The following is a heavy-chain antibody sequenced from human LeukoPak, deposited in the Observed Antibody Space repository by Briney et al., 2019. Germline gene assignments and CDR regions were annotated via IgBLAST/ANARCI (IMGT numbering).Heavy chain of an antibody. D-gene: IGHD6-13*01. CDR3: ARPGAGGTGLYYFDY. Sequence: PSETLSLTCTVSGGSISSTSSYWGWLRQTPGKGLEWIGTIYYSGSTYYNPSLKSRVTISVDTSKNQFSLKLSSVTAADTAVYYCARPGAGGTGLYYFDYWGQGTLVTVSS. CDR1: GGSISSTSSY. J-gene: IGHJ4*02. V-gene: IGHV4-39*01. CDR2: IYYSGST.